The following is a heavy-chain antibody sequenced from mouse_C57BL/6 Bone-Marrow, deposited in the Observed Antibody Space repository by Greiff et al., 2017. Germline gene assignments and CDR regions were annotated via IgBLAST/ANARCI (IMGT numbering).Heavy chain of an antibody. CDR1: GFTFSSYG. CDR3: ARHPLMDY. Sequence: DVMLVESGGDLVKPGGSLKLSCAASGFTFSSYGMSWVRQTPDKRLEWVATISSGGSYTYYPDSVKGRFTISRDNAKNTLYLQMSSLKAEDTAMYYCARHPLMDYWGQVTSVTVSS. V-gene: IGHV5-6*02. J-gene: IGHJ4*01. CDR2: ISSGGSYT.